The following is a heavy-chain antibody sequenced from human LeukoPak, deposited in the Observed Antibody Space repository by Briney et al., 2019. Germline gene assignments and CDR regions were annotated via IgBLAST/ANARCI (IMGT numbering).Heavy chain of an antibody. D-gene: IGHD2-8*01. Sequence: SETLSLTCAVYGGSFSGYYWSWIRQPPGKGLEWIGEINHSGSTNYNPSLKSRVTISVDTSKNQFSLKLSSVTAADTAVYYCARGRVLTQAHNWFDPWGRGTLVTVSS. CDR2: INHSGST. J-gene: IGHJ5*02. V-gene: IGHV4-34*01. CDR3: ARGRVLTQAHNWFDP. CDR1: GGSFSGYY.